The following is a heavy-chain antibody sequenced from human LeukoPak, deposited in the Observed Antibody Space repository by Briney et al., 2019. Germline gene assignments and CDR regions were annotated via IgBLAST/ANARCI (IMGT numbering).Heavy chain of an antibody. CDR1: GGSIKSYY. J-gene: IGHJ4*02. D-gene: IGHD5-18*01. CDR3: ARVADRFGYNYGIDEYFDY. Sequence: PSETLSLTCTVSGGSIKSYYWSWIRQPAGGGLEWLGHIHARGTTNYNPSLNSRVTMSVDTSQNQFSLRLASVTAADTAVYYCARVADRFGYNYGIDEYFDYWGQGTLVTVSS. CDR2: IHARGTT. V-gene: IGHV4-4*07.